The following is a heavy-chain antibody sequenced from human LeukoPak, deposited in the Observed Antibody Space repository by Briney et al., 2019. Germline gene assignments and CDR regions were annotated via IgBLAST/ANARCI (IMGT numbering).Heavy chain of an antibody. D-gene: IGHD4-11*01. CDR2: ISAYNGNT. V-gene: IGHV1-18*01. CDR3: ARVRSELQSYYYGMDV. CDR1: GYTLTSYG. Sequence: GASVKVSCKASGYTLTSYGISWVRQAPGQGLEWMGWISAYNGNTNYAQKLQGRVTMTTDTSTSTAYMELRSLRSDDTAVYYCARVRSELQSYYYGMDVWGQGTTVTVSS. J-gene: IGHJ6*02.